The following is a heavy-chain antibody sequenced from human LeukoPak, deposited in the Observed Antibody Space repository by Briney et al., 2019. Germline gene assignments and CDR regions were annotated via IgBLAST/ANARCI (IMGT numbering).Heavy chain of an antibody. V-gene: IGHV4-61*01. Sequence: SETLSLTCTVSGGSDSSDSDYGGWIRQPPGRSLEWIGHVYHNGHINYNPPLRSRVTISVDTSRNQFSLDLTSVSAADTAVYYCARDRGGGRGYSEGLDYWGQGALVTVSS. CDR1: GGSDSSDSDY. CDR3: ARDRGGGRGYSEGLDY. CDR2: VYHNGHI. J-gene: IGHJ4*02. D-gene: IGHD5-18*01.